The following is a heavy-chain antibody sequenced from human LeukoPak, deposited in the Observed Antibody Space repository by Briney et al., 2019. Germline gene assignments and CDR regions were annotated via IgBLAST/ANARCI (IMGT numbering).Heavy chain of an antibody. CDR3: ARGGDGDILTGLVFDY. D-gene: IGHD3-9*01. Sequence: ASVKVSCKASGYRFTSYGISWVRQAPGQGLEWMGWISAYNGSTNYAQKLQGRVTMTTDTSTSTAYMELRSLRSDDTAVYYCARGGDGDILTGLVFDYWGRGTLVTVSS. J-gene: IGHJ4*02. V-gene: IGHV1-18*01. CDR2: ISAYNGST. CDR1: GYRFTSYG.